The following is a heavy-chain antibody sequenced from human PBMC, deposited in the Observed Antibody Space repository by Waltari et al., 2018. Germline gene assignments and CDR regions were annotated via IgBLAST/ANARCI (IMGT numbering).Heavy chain of an antibody. CDR3: ARQGRTISGPESFFDY. CDR1: GYSISDGYY. Sequence: QVQLRESGPGLVKPSETLSLTCVVSGYSISDGYYWAWLRQPPVKGLDVIGSIYRSRSSYDSPSLKIRVTMAVDPPNNFFSLRLNSVTAADTAVYYCARQGRTISGPESFFDYWGQGIPVTVSS. CDR2: IYRSRSS. V-gene: IGHV4-38-2*01. D-gene: IGHD3-3*01. J-gene: IGHJ4*02.